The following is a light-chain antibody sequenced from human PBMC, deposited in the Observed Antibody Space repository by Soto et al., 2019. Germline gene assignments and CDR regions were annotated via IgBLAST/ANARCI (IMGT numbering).Light chain of an antibody. J-gene: IGKJ1*01. Sequence: DIQLTQSPHSVSASVGDRVTINCRASQDISSWLAWYQQKPGKGPELLIHDASNLQSGVPSRFSARGSGTDFTLTITNLRPEDFATYYCQQAYSFPWTFGQGTKVEIK. V-gene: IGKV1-12*01. CDR1: QDISSW. CDR3: QQAYSFPWT. CDR2: DAS.